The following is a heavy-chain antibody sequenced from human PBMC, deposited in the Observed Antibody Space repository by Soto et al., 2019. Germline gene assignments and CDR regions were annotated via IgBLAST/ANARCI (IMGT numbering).Heavy chain of an antibody. CDR2: ISSISSYI. V-gene: IGHV3-21*01. D-gene: IGHD6-19*01. CDR1: GFTFSSYS. CDR3: ARRFVAGRLY. Sequence: GGSLRLSCAASGFTFSSYSMNWVRQAPGKGLDWVSSISSISSYIYYADSVKGRFTISRDNAKNSLYLQMNSLRAEDTAVYYCARRFVAGRLYWGQGTLVTVSS. J-gene: IGHJ4*02.